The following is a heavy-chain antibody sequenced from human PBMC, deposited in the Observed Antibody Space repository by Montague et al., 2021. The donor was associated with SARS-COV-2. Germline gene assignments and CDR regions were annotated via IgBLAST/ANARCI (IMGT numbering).Heavy chain of an antibody. V-gene: IGHV4-59*08. J-gene: IGHJ4*02. CDR2: IYYSGST. D-gene: IGHD3-9*01. CDR3: ARHALGYFDWLNEGYFGY. Sequence: SETLSLTCTVSGGSISSYYWSWIRQPPGKGLEWIGYIYYSGSTNYNPSLKSQVTISIDTSKNQFSLKLSSVTAADTAVYYCARHALGYFDWLNEGYFGYWGQGTLVTVSS. CDR1: GGSISSYY.